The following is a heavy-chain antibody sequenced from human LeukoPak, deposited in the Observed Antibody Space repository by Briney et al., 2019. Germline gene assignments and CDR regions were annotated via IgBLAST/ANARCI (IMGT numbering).Heavy chain of an antibody. J-gene: IGHJ4*02. D-gene: IGHD2-15*01. CDR2: IGGSASGT. CDR3: AKSGDGSYYSRADC. V-gene: IGHV3-23*01. Sequence: GGSLRLSCAASGFTFSTYGMSWVRQAPGKGLEWVSTIGGSASGTFNADSMKGRFTISRDNSKNTLYLQMNSLRAEDTAVYYCAKSGDGSYYSRADCWGQGTLVTVSS. CDR1: GFTFSTYG.